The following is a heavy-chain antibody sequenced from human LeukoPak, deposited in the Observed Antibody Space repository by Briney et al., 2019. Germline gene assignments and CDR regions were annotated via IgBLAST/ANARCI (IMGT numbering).Heavy chain of an antibody. CDR2: IASDGSNE. CDR3: AKERVRGTIYYGLDV. J-gene: IGHJ6*02. CDR1: GFTFSNSG. D-gene: IGHD3-10*01. V-gene: IGHV3-30*18. Sequence: GGSLRLSCAASGFTFSNSGMHWVRQTPGKGLEWVAAIASDGSNEHYADSVKGRFTISRDNSKNTLYLQISSLRAEDTAVYYCAKERVRGTIYYGLDVWGQGTTVTVSS.